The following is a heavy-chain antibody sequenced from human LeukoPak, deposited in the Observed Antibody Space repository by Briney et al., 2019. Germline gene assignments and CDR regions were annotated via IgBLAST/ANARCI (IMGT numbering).Heavy chain of an antibody. CDR3: AKALQPISGYDHFDH. CDR2: INPNSGGT. Sequence: ASVKLSCKASGYTVTRYYMQGVRQAPGQGLEWMGRINPNSGGTNYAQKFQGRVTMTRATSISTAYMELSRLRSDDNAVYLCAKALQPISGYDHFDHWGEGTLVTVSS. CDR1: GYTVTRYY. V-gene: IGHV1-2*06. J-gene: IGHJ4*02. D-gene: IGHD5-12*01.